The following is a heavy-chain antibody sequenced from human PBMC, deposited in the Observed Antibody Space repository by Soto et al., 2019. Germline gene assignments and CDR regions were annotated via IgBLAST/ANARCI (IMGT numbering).Heavy chain of an antibody. V-gene: IGHV3-23*01. CDR1: GFTFSSYA. CDR2: NSGSGDST. D-gene: IGHD1-26*01. CDR3: ARRGSGSYYDY. Sequence: EVQLLESGGGLVQPGGSLRLSCAASGFTFSSYAMRWVRQAPGKGLEWVSANSGSGDSTYYADSVKGRFTISRDNPKNAVYLQRNSRRGEDTVVYYCARRGSGSYYDYWGQGTLVTVSS. J-gene: IGHJ4*02.